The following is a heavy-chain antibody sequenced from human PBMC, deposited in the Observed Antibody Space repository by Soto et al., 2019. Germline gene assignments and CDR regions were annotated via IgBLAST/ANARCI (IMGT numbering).Heavy chain of an antibody. J-gene: IGHJ6*02. Sequence: QVQLVESGGGVVQPGRSLRLSCAASGFTFSSYGMQWVRQAPDKGLEWVAVIWFDGSNKYYADSVKGRFTISRDNSKNTLYLQMNSLRAEDMAVYYCARAGYCSSTSCPRAYYYGMDVWGQGTTVTVSS. D-gene: IGHD2-2*01. CDR2: IWFDGSNK. V-gene: IGHV3-33*01. CDR3: ARAGYCSSTSCPRAYYYGMDV. CDR1: GFTFSSYG.